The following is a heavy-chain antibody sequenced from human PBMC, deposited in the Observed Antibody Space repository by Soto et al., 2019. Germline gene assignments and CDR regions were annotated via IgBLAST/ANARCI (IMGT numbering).Heavy chain of an antibody. CDR1: GFTFSSYA. D-gene: IGHD2-8*01. CDR2: ISGSGGST. V-gene: IGHV3-23*01. CDR3: AKGDIVLMVYAADY. J-gene: IGHJ4*02. Sequence: GGSLRLSCAASGFTFSSYAMSWVRQAPGKGLEWVSAISGSGGSTYYADSVKGRFTTSRDNSKNTLYLQMNSLRAEDTAVYYCAKGDIVLMVYAADYWGQGTLVTVSS.